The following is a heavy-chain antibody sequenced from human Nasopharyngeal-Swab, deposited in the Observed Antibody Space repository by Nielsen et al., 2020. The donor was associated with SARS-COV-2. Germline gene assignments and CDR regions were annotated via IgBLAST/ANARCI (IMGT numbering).Heavy chain of an antibody. CDR2: ISGSGGST. D-gene: IGHD3-9*01. CDR3: VKAPAAYYDILIGYYYYGMDV. Sequence: GESLKISCAASGFTFSSYAMSWVRQAPGKGLEWVSAISGSGGSTYYADSVKGRFTISRDNSKNTLYLQMNSLRAEDTAVYYCVKAPAAYYDILIGYYYYGMDVWGQGTTVTVSS. J-gene: IGHJ6*02. V-gene: IGHV3-23*01. CDR1: GFTFSSYA.